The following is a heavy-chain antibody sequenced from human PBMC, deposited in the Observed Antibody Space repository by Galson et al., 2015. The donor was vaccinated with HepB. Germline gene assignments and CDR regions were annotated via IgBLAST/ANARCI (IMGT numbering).Heavy chain of an antibody. V-gene: IGHV3-66*01. CDR3: ARDSSGWYEPPWFDP. D-gene: IGHD6-19*01. CDR1: GFTVSSNY. Sequence: SLRLSCAASGFTVSSNYMSWVRQAPGKGLEWVSVIYSGGSTYYADSVKGRFTISRDNSKNTLYLQMNSLRAEDTAVYYCARDSSGWYEPPWFDPWGQGTLVTVSS. CDR2: IYSGGST. J-gene: IGHJ5*02.